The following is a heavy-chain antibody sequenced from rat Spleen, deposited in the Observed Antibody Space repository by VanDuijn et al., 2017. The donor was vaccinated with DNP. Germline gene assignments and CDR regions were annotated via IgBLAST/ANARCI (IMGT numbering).Heavy chain of an antibody. Sequence: EVQLVESGGGLVQPGRSLRLSCAASGFTFRNYGMAWVRQAPTKGLEWVASITTSGGSTSYRDSVKGRFTISRDNAKTTLYLQMDNLRSEDTATYYCARLYYGTLDAWGQGTSVTVSS. J-gene: IGHJ4*01. CDR1: GFTFRNYG. CDR2: ITTSGGST. CDR3: ARLYYGTLDA. V-gene: IGHV5S13*01. D-gene: IGHD1-6*01.